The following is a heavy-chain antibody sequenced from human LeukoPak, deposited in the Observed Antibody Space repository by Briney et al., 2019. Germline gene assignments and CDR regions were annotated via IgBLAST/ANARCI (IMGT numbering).Heavy chain of an antibody. V-gene: IGHV4-39*01. CDR2: IYYSGST. J-gene: IGHJ4*02. CDR3: ARLGSSGWYVY. D-gene: IGHD6-19*01. Sequence: PSETLSLTCTVSGGSISSSSYYWGWIRQPPGKGPEWIGSIYYSGSTYYNPSLKSRVTISVDTSKNQFSLKLSSVTAADTAVYYCARLGSSGWYVYWGQGTLVTVSS. CDR1: GGSISSSSYY.